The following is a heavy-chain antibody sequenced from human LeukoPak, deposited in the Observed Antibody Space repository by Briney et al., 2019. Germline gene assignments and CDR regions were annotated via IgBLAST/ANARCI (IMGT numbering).Heavy chain of an antibody. V-gene: IGHV4-59*01. D-gene: IGHD3-22*01. Sequence: PSETLSPTCTVSGGSISSYYWSWIRQPPGKGLEWIGYIYYSGSTNYNPSLKSRVTISVDTSKNQFSLKLSSVTAADTAVYYCARDAYDSSGCYSYWYFDLWGRGTLVTVSS. CDR3: ARDAYDSSGCYSYWYFDL. CDR1: GGSISSYY. J-gene: IGHJ2*01. CDR2: IYYSGST.